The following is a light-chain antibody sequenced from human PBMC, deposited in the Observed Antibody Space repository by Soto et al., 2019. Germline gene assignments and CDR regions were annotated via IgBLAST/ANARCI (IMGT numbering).Light chain of an antibody. J-gene: IGKJ1*01. V-gene: IGKV1-5*03. Sequence: DIQMTQSPSTLSASVGDRVTITCRASQSISKWLAWYQQKPAKAPKLLISEVSRLERGVPSRFSGRGSGTEYTLTISSLQPDDFAPYYGQRYNIYSTFGQGNKVEIK. CDR3: QRYNIYST. CDR2: EVS. CDR1: QSISKW.